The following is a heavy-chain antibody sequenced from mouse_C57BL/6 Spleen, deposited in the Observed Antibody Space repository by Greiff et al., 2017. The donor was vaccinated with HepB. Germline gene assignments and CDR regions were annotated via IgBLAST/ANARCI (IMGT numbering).Heavy chain of an antibody. CDR1: GYTFTSYW. CDR2: IHPNSGST. CDR3: ARRGGQNWEAWFAY. Sequence: QVQLQQPGAELVKPGASVKLSCKASGYTFTSYWMHWVKQRPGQGLEWIGMIHPNSGSTNYNEKFKSKATLTVDKSSSTAYMQLSSLTSEDSAVYYCARRGGQNWEAWFAYWGQGTLVTVSA. V-gene: IGHV1-64*01. D-gene: IGHD4-1*01. J-gene: IGHJ3*01.